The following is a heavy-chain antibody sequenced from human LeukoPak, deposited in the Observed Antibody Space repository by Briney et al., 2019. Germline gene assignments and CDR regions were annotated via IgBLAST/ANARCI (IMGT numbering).Heavy chain of an antibody. CDR2: IYTCGST. CDR1: GGSISSYY. V-gene: IGHV4-4*09. J-gene: IGHJ5*02. Sequence: PSETLSLTCTVSGGSISSYYWSWIRQPPGKGRGWIGDIYTCGSTNYNPSLKSRVTISVDTSKNQFSLKLSSVTAADTAVYYCARLAIKEAFDPWGQGTLVTVSS. CDR3: ARLAIKEAFDP.